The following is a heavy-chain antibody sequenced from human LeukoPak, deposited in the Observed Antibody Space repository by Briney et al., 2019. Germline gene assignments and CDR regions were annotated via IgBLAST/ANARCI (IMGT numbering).Heavy chain of an antibody. J-gene: IGHJ3*02. CDR1: GGSISSYY. CDR3: ARHGDGIDAFDI. D-gene: IGHD2-15*01. V-gene: IGHV4-59*08. Sequence: SETLSLTCTVSGGSISSYYWSWIRQPPGKGLEWIGYSYYSGSTNYNPSLKSRVTISVDTTKNQFSLKLSSVTAADTAVYYCARHGDGIDAFDIWGQGTMVTVSA. CDR2: SYYSGST.